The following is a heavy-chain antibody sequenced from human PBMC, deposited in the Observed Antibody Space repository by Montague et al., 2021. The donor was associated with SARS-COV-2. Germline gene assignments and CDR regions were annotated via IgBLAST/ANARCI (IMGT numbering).Heavy chain of an antibody. CDR1: GFSLGTSGMC. J-gene: IGHJ6*02. CDR3: ARSLPTTAMDV. D-gene: IGHD5-12*01. Sequence: PALVKPTQTLTLTCTFSGFSLGTSGMCASWIRQPPGKALEWLARIDWDDDKYYSTSLKTRLTISKDTSKNQVVLTMTNVDPVDTATYYCARSLPTTAMDVWGQGTTVTVSS. CDR2: IDWDDDK. V-gene: IGHV2-70*11.